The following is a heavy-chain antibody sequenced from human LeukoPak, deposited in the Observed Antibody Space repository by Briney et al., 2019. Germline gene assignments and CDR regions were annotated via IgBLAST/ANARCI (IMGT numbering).Heavy chain of an antibody. CDR3: ARVDGCSSTSCRSAYYTMDV. V-gene: IGHV3-30-3*01. Sequence: GASMILCWGAGGFTFSYCAVYGGRQAPGNVQEWVAVMSYDGSNKYYADSVKGRFTISRDNSSNTLYLQMNSLRAEDTAVYYCARVDGCSSTSCRSAYYTMDVWGQGTTVTVSS. D-gene: IGHD2-2*01. CDR1: GFTFSYCA. J-gene: IGHJ6*02. CDR2: MSYDGSNK.